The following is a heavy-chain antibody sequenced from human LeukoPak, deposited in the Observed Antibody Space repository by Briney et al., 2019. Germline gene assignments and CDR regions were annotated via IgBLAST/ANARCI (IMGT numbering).Heavy chain of an antibody. CDR2: INAGNGNT. J-gene: IGHJ4*02. D-gene: IGHD5-18*01. Sequence: ASVKVSCKASGYTFTSYAMHWVRQAPGQRLEWMGWINAGNGNTKYSQKFQGRVTITRDTSASTAYMELSSLRSEDTAVYYCAREYSYGYFTFDYWGQGTLVTVSS. V-gene: IGHV1-3*01. CDR3: AREYSYGYFTFDY. CDR1: GYTFTSYA.